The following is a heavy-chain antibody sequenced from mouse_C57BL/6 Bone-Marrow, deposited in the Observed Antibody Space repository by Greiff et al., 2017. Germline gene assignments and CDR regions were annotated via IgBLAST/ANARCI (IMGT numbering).Heavy chain of an antibody. Sequence: EVKLVESGPGLVKPSQSLSLTCSVTGYSITSGYYWNWIRQVPGNKLEWMGYISYDGSNNYNPSLKNRISITRDTSKNQFFLKLNSVTTEDTATYYCARDCYYGAWFAYWGQGTLVTVSA. V-gene: IGHV3-6*01. CDR3: ARDCYYGAWFAY. D-gene: IGHD1-1*01. CDR2: ISYDGSN. CDR1: GYSITSGYY. J-gene: IGHJ3*01.